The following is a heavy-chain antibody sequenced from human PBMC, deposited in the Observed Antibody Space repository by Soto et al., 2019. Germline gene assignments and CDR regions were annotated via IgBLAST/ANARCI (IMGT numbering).Heavy chain of an antibody. J-gene: IGHJ6*02. CDR1: GASITNYY. CDR2: VSYSGAT. CDR3: ARGKYSSPRGGLDV. D-gene: IGHD4-4*01. Sequence: SETLSLTCTVSGASITNYYWTWIRQAPGRGLEWVAYVSYSGATSSSPSLKSRVTISVDTSKNQFSLSLFSVTAADSALYYCARGKYSSPRGGLDVWGQGTPVTVSS. V-gene: IGHV4-59*01.